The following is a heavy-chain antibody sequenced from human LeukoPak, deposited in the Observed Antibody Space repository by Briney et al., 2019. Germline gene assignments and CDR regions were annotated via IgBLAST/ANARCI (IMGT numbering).Heavy chain of an antibody. CDR3: ARETAMVRGITQYNWFEP. D-gene: IGHD3-10*01. Sequence: SETLSLTCAVSDGSISSGGYSWSWIRQPPGKGLEWIGYIYYSGSTYYNPSLKSRLTISVDTSKNQFSLKLSSVTAADTAVYYCARETAMVRGITQYNWFEPWGQGTLVTVSS. J-gene: IGHJ5*02. CDR2: IYYSGST. V-gene: IGHV4-30-4*07. CDR1: DGSISSGGYS.